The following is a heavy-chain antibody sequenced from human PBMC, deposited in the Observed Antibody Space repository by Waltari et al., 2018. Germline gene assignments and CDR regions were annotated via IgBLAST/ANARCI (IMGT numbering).Heavy chain of an antibody. CDR3: ARDTFYSGYGMDV. J-gene: IGHJ6*02. CDR1: GYTFTGYY. Sequence: QVPLVQSGAEVKNPGASVKVSCKASGYTFTGYYMHWVRQAPGQGLEWMGRINPNSGGTNYAQKFQGRVTMTRDTSISTAYMELSRLRSDDTAVYYCARDTFYSGYGMDVWGQGTTVTVSS. CDR2: INPNSGGT. V-gene: IGHV1-2*06. D-gene: IGHD1-26*01.